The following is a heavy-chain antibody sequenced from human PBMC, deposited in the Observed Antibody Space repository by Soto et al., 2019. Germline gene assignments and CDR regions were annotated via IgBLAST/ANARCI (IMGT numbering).Heavy chain of an antibody. CDR3: AGEQSSSWRFDY. CDR2: MNPNSGNT. CDR1: GYTFTSYD. J-gene: IGHJ4*02. V-gene: IGHV1-8*01. D-gene: IGHD6-13*01. Sequence: QVQLVQSGAEVKKPGASVKVSCKASGYTFTSYDINWVRQATGQGLEWMGWMNPNSGNTGYAQKFQGRVTMTRNTSISTAYRELSSLRSEDTAVYYCAGEQSSSWRFDYWGQGTLVTVSS.